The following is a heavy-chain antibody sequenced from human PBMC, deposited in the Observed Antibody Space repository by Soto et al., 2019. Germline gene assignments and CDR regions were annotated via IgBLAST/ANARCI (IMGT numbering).Heavy chain of an antibody. Sequence: QVQLVESGGGLVKPGGSLRLSCAASGFTFSDYYMSWIRQAPGKGLEWVSYISRSSSYTNYADSVKGRFTISRDNAKNSLYLQIDSLRAEDTAVYYFARYQTTVTTLYYYGMDVWGQGTTVTVSS. D-gene: IGHD4-4*01. CDR2: ISRSSSYT. CDR1: GFTFSDYY. CDR3: ARYQTTVTTLYYYGMDV. V-gene: IGHV3-11*06. J-gene: IGHJ6*02.